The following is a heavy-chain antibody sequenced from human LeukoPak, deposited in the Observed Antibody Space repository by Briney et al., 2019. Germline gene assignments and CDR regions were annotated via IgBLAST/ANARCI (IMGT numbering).Heavy chain of an antibody. J-gene: IGHJ6*03. CDR3: ARDASPYMVRGVIIGNYYMDV. CDR1: GGTFSSYA. D-gene: IGHD3-10*01. V-gene: IGHV1-18*01. Sequence: GASVKVSCKASGGTFSSYAISWVRQAPGQGLEWMGWISAYNGNTNYAQKLQGRVTMTTDTSTSTAYMELRSLRSDDTAVYYCARDASPYMVRGVIIGNYYMDVWGKGTTVTVSS. CDR2: ISAYNGNT.